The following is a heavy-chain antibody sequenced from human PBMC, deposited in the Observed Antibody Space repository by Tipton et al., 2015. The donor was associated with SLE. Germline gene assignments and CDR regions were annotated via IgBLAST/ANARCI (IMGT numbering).Heavy chain of an antibody. Sequence: TLSLTCDVYGGSFSDYYWGWTRQPPGKGLEWIGEINDSGTTHYNPSLKSRVTISIDTSENQFSLKLTSMTAADTAVYYCARRGSWWYFDLWGRGTLVTVSS. CDR3: ARRGSWWYFDL. CDR2: INDSGTT. D-gene: IGHD1-26*01. J-gene: IGHJ2*01. V-gene: IGHV4-34*01. CDR1: GGSFSDYY.